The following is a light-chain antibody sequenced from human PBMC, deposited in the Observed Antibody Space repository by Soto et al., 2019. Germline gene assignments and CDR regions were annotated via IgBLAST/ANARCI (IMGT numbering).Light chain of an antibody. V-gene: IGKV1D-12*01. J-gene: IGKJ4*01. CDR3: QQANSFRLT. CDR2: TTS. Sequence: DIQVTQSPSSVSESVGDRVTITCRASQDINNWLAWYQQKPGKAPKLLIYTTSNLQSGVPSRFSGSGSGTDFTLTINSLQHEDFATYYLQQANSFRLTFGGGTKVAIK. CDR1: QDINNW.